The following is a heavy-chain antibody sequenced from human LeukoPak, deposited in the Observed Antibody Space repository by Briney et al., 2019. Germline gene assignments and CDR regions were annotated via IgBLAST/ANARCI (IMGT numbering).Heavy chain of an antibody. CDR1: GFTFSSYW. CDR2: IKQDGSET. Sequence: GGSPRLSCATSGFTFSSYWMTWVRQAPGKGLEWVASIKQDGSETFYVDSVKGRFTVSTVNSKNSLYLQMSSLRVEDTAVYYCARGHSVTYYAYLDPWGQGTLVTVSS. CDR3: ARGHSVTYYAYLDP. D-gene: IGHD1-26*01. J-gene: IGHJ5*02. V-gene: IGHV3-7*01.